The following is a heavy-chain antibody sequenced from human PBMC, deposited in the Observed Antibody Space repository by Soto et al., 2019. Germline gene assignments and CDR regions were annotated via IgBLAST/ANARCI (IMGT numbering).Heavy chain of an antibody. D-gene: IGHD4-17*01. V-gene: IGHV3-30*18. Sequence: GGSLRLSCAASGFTFSSYGMHWVRQAPGKGLEWVAVISYDGSNKYYADSVKGRFTISRDNSKNTLYLQMNSLRAEDTAVYYCAKVENDYGDYFSLDVWGEGTTVTVSS. CDR1: GFTFSSYG. CDR3: AKVENDYGDYFSLDV. J-gene: IGHJ6*04. CDR2: ISYDGSNK.